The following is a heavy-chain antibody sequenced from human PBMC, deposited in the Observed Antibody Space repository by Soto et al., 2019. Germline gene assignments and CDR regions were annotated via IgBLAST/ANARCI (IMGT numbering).Heavy chain of an antibody. D-gene: IGHD1-1*01. CDR3: VRDGTKTLRDWFDP. J-gene: IGHJ5*02. CDR2: IYATGTT. V-gene: IGHV4-4*07. CDR1: GASISGYY. Sequence: ETLSLTCPVSGASISGYYWSWIRKSAGKGLEWIGRIYATGTTDYNPSLKSRVMMSVDTSKKQFSLKLRSVTAADTAVYYCVRDGTKTLRDWFDPWGQGIPVTVSS.